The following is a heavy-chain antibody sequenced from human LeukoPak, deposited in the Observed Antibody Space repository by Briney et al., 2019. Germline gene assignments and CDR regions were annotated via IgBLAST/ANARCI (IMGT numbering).Heavy chain of an antibody. CDR2: MNPNSGNT. D-gene: IGHD2-2*02. CDR1: GYTFTSYD. Sequence: ASVKVSCKASGYTFTSYDINWVRQATGQGLEWMGWMNPNSGNTGYAQKFQGRVTITRNTSISTAYMELSSLRSEDTAVYYCARRRLGYCSSTSCYKIWFDPWGQGTLVTVSS. CDR3: ARRRLGYCSSTSCYKIWFDP. J-gene: IGHJ5*02. V-gene: IGHV1-8*03.